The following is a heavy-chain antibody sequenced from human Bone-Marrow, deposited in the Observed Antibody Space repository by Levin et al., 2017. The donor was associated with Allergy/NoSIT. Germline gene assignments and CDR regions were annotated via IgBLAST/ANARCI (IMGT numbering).Heavy chain of an antibody. Sequence: GGSLRLSCAASGFTFSSYAMSWVRQAPGKGLEWVSAISGSGGSTYYADSVKGRFTISRDNSKNTLYLQMNSLRAEDTAVYYCAKVGYCSSTSCYVFDYWGQGTLVTVSS. CDR2: ISGSGGST. D-gene: IGHD2-2*01. CDR1: GFTFSSYA. V-gene: IGHV3-23*01. CDR3: AKVGYCSSTSCYVFDY. J-gene: IGHJ4*02.